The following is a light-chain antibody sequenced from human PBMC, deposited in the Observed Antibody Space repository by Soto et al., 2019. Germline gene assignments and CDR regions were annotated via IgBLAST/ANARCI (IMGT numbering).Light chain of an antibody. CDR3: QQTRSYPST. J-gene: IGKJ4*01. V-gene: IGKV1-5*01. CDR2: DAS. Sequence: IQMTQSPSTPSASVGDRGTITFRASQTVNTWLAWYQQKPGKAPKVLIFDASSLKTGVPSRFSGSGSGTEFTLTISNLQPDDFATYYCQQTRSYPSTFGGGTKVDIK. CDR1: QTVNTW.